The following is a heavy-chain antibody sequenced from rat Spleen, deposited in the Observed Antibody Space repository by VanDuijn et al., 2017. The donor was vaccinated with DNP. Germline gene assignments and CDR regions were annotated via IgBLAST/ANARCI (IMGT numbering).Heavy chain of an antibody. D-gene: IGHD4-2*01. CDR1: GFTFSDYG. CDR2: ISTNGGGT. Sequence: EVQLVESGGGLIQPGNSLKLSCAASGFTFSDYGMHWIRQAPTKGPEWFATISTNGGGTYYRDSVRGRFTISRDNAEDTLFLQMNSLRSEDTATYYCTRATGFDYWGQGVMVTVSS. CDR3: TRATGFDY. J-gene: IGHJ2*01. V-gene: IGHV5-19*01.